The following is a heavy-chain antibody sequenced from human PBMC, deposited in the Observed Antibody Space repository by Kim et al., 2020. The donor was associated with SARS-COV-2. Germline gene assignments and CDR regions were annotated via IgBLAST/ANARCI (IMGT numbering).Heavy chain of an antibody. CDR2: MTYSGGT. CDR1: GGSISSSGHY. J-gene: IGHJ6*02. Sequence: SETLSLTCTVSGGSISSSGHYRAWIRQPPGKGLEWIGTMTYSGGTHYNPSLKSRVTISEDTSKNQFSLRLSSVTAADTAVYYCARHGRPPGMDVWGQGPTVPVSS. CDR3: ARHGRPPGMDV. V-gene: IGHV4-39*01.